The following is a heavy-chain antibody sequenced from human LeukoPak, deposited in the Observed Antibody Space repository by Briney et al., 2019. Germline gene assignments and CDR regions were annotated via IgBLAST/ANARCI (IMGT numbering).Heavy chain of an antibody. V-gene: IGHV4-61*02. CDR3: ARDGQAATNYYYYYMDV. Sequence: KSSETLSLTCTVHGGSIRRGSYYWSWIRQPAGKGLGWIGRSYTSGSTNYNPSLKSRVTISVDTSKNQFSLKLSSVTAADTAVYYCARDGQAATNYYYYYMDVWGKGTTVTVSS. J-gene: IGHJ6*03. CDR2: SYTSGST. CDR1: GGSIRRGSYY. D-gene: IGHD1-14*01.